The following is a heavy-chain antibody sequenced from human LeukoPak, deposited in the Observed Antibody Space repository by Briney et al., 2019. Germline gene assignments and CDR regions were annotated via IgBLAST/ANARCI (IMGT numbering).Heavy chain of an antibody. D-gene: IGHD3-22*01. CDR3: ARGTYYYESSSYFDY. CDR2: ISTSDDTI. CDR1: GFTFRGYY. V-gene: IGHV3-11*01. Sequence: GGSLRLSCAASGFTFRGYYMSWIRQAPGKGLEWVSFISTSDDTIYYADSVKGRFTISRDNAKNSLYLQMNSLRAEDTAVYYCARGTYYYESSSYFDYWGQGTLVTVSS. J-gene: IGHJ4*02.